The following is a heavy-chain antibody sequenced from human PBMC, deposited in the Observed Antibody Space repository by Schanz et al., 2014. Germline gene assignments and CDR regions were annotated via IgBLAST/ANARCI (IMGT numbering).Heavy chain of an antibody. V-gene: IGHV1-18*01. CDR2: ISAYNGNT. CDR1: GYTFTAYG. CDR3: ARLSVAGRPHVNYWYFDH. D-gene: IGHD6-19*01. Sequence: QVQLVQSGAEVKKPGASVKVSCQTSGYTFTAYGINWVRQAPGQGLEWMGWISAYNGNTNYAQKLQGRVTMTTDTSTSTAYMEVSRLKSDDTAVYYCARLSVAGRPHVNYWYFDHWGRGTLDTVSS. J-gene: IGHJ2*01.